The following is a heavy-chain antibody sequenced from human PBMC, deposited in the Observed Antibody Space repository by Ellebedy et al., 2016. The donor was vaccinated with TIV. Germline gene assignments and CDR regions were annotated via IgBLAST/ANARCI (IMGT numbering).Heavy chain of an antibody. Sequence: SETLSLXXAVYGGSFSGYYWSWIRQPPGKGLEWIGEINHSGSTNYNPSLKSRVTISVDTSKNQFSLKLSSVTAADTAVYYCARDGLKVWSGFPNWFDPWGQGTLVTVSS. D-gene: IGHD3-3*01. CDR3: ARDGLKVWSGFPNWFDP. J-gene: IGHJ5*02. CDR1: GGSFSGYY. V-gene: IGHV4-34*01. CDR2: INHSGST.